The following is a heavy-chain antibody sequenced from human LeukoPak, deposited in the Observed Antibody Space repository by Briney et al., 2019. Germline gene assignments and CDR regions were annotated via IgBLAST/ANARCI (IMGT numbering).Heavy chain of an antibody. D-gene: IGHD3-22*01. J-gene: IGHJ3*02. Sequence: SETLSLTCAIYGGSFSYYYWGWIRQSPGKGLEWIGEISHTGSTNYNPSLKSRVTISMDMSTNQFSLKLNSVSAADTAVYYCARDYYDSSGYNDAFDIWGQGTMVTVSS. CDR3: ARDYYDSSGYNDAFDI. V-gene: IGHV4-34*01. CDR1: GGSFSYYY. CDR2: ISHTGST.